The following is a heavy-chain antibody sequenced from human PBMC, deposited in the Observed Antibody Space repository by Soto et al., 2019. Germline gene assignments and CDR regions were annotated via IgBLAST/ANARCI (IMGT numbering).Heavy chain of an antibody. V-gene: IGHV3-64D*06. CDR1: GFTFSEYS. CDR2: ISSDGDIT. Sequence: GGSLSLSGSASGFTFSEYSMHWVRQAPGKGLEYVSTISSDGDITYYADSVKGRFTISRDNSKNTLYLQMNSLRPEDTAVYYCVKVSTFYDILTGYYSTNFFDPWGQGTLVTVSS. J-gene: IGHJ5*02. D-gene: IGHD3-9*01. CDR3: VKVSTFYDILTGYYSTNFFDP.